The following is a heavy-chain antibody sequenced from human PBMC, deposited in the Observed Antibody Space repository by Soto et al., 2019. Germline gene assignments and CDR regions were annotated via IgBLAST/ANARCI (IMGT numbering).Heavy chain of an antibody. CDR2: ISCNSVSI. Sequence: PGGSLRLSCAASGFTGEDYATHWVRQAPGKGLEWVAGISCNSVSIGYADSVKGRFTISRDNAKNTLYLQMNSLRAEDTALYYCAKDSVSYYHLDYWGQGTLVTV. J-gene: IGHJ4*02. CDR1: GFTGEDYA. V-gene: IGHV3-9*01. CDR3: AKDSVSYYHLDY. D-gene: IGHD1-26*01.